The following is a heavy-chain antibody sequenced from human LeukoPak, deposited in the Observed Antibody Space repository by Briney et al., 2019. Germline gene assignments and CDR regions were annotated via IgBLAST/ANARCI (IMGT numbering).Heavy chain of an antibody. Sequence: PGGSLRLSCAASGFTFSSYGMHWARQAPGKGLEWLALIRYDGSNKSYADSVKGRFTISRDNSKKTLYLQMNSLRAEDTAVYYCAKDRGDYGDYVGFDYWGQGTLVSVSS. CDR3: AKDRGDYGDYVGFDY. D-gene: IGHD4-17*01. V-gene: IGHV3-30*02. CDR1: GFTFSSYG. J-gene: IGHJ4*02. CDR2: IRYDGSNK.